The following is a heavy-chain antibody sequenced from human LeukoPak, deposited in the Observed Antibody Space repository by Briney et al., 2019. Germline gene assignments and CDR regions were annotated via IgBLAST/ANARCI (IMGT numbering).Heavy chain of an antibody. CDR2: ISGSGGST. CDR3: AKETFYTYYDSSGYYYPGAFDI. Sequence: HPGGSLRLSCAASGFTFSSYAMSWVRQAPGKGLEWVSAISGSGGSTYYADSVKGRFAISRDNSKNMLYLQMNSLRAEDTAVYYCAKETFYTYYDSSGYYYPGAFDIWGQGTMVTVSS. V-gene: IGHV3-23*01. J-gene: IGHJ3*02. CDR1: GFTFSSYA. D-gene: IGHD3-22*01.